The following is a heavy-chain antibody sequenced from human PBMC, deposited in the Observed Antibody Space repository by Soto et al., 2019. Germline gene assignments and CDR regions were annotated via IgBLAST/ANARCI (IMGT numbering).Heavy chain of an antibody. J-gene: IGHJ6*02. CDR1: GYTFTSYG. CDR3: ARRAPPMDV. CDR2: ISAYNGNT. V-gene: IGHV1-18*01. Sequence: QVQLVQSGAEVKKPGASVKVSCKASGYTFTSYGISWVRQAPGQGLEWMGWISAYNGNTKYAQKLQGRVTMTTDTPTRTAYLAPRSQSSDDTAMYYCARRAPPMDVWGQGTTVTVSS.